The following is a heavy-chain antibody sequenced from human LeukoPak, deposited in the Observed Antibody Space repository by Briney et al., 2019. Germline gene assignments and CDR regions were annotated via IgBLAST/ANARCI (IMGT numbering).Heavy chain of an antibody. V-gene: IGHV3-30*03. CDR3: ARDDCSSISCYHNWFDP. Sequence: HPGGSLGLSCAASGFTFSSYGMHWVRQAPGKGLEWVAVISYDGSNKYYADSVKGRFTISRDNAKNSLYLQMNSLRAEDTAVYYCARDDCSSISCYHNWFDPWGQGTLVTVSS. J-gene: IGHJ5*02. CDR2: ISYDGSNK. CDR1: GFTFSSYG. D-gene: IGHD2-2*01.